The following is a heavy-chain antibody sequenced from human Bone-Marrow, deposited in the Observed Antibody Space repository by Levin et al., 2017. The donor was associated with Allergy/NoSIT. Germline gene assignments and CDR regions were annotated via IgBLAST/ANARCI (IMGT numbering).Heavy chain of an antibody. CDR2: ISSSGSTI. V-gene: IGHV3-48*03. D-gene: IGHD3-22*01. J-gene: IGHJ4*02. Sequence: GESLKISCAASGFTVSGYEMNWVRQAPGKGLEWVSYISSSGSTIYYSDSVRGRFTVSKENAKNSLSLQMSSLRAEDTAVYYCARGPHYYDINDYYYFDYWGQGALVTVSS. CDR3: ARGPHYYDINDYYYFDY. CDR1: GFTVSGYE.